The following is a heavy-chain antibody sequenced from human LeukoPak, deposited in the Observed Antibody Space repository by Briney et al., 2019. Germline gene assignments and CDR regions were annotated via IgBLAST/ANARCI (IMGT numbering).Heavy chain of an antibody. Sequence: SETLSLTCTVSGGSISSYYWSWIRQPPGKGLEWIGYIYYSGSTNYNPSLKSRVTISVDTSKNQFSLKLSSVTAADTAVYYCARQELYCGSTSCYGSAFDYWGQGTLVTVSS. CDR3: ARQELYCGSTSCYGSAFDY. D-gene: IGHD2-2*01. CDR2: IYYSGST. V-gene: IGHV4-59*08. J-gene: IGHJ4*02. CDR1: GGSISSYY.